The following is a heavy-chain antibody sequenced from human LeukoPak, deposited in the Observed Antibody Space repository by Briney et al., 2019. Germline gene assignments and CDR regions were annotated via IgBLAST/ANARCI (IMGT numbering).Heavy chain of an antibody. Sequence: GGSLRLSCVASGFTFSAYWMTWVRQAPGKGLDWVANIRLDGSENYYVDSVRGRFTIPRDNAKNSLYLQMNSLRAEDTAVYYCARRARYCTSTSCDPIGAFDIWGQGTMVTVSS. J-gene: IGHJ3*02. D-gene: IGHD2-2*01. V-gene: IGHV3-7*01. CDR3: ARRARYCTSTSCDPIGAFDI. CDR2: IRLDGSEN. CDR1: GFTFSAYW.